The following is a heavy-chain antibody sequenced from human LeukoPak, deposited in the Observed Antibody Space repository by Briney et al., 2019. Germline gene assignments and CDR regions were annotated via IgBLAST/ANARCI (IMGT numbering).Heavy chain of an antibody. V-gene: IGHV4-4*07. CDR1: GGSISSYY. Sequence: SETLSLTRTVSGGSISSYYWSWIQQPAGKGLEWIGRIYTSGSTNYNPSLKSRVTMSVDTSKNRFSLKLSSVTAADTAVYYCASLTYSYADYWGQGTLVTVSS. D-gene: IGHD5-18*01. J-gene: IGHJ4*02. CDR2: IYTSGST. CDR3: ASLTYSYADY.